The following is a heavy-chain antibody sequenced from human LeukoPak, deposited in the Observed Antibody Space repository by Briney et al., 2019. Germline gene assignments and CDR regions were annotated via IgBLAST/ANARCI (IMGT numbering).Heavy chain of an antibody. CDR1: GDSIGRINYY. Sequence: SETLSLTCTISGDSIGRINYYWGWIRQPPGKGLEWIVSMSYSGHTYYNPSLKSRVTTSIDTSKNQLSLNLKSVTAADTAVYYCARASFWESPINWFDPWGQGTLVTVSS. J-gene: IGHJ5*02. V-gene: IGHV4-39*07. CDR3: ARASFWESPINWFDP. D-gene: IGHD3-3*01. CDR2: MSYSGHT.